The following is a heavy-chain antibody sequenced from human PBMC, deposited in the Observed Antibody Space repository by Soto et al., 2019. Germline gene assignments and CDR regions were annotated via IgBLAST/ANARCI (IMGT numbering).Heavy chain of an antibody. Sequence: SETLSLTCAVSGGSIGGVGYSWSWIRQPPGGGLEWIGYMYHSGTFLKSPSLKTRLTMSLDMSKNQFSLTLNPMTAADTAVYYCARAQFYSGSGNYNNLMFDAWGQGIQVTVSS. V-gene: IGHV4-30-2*01. D-gene: IGHD3-10*01. CDR2: MYHSGTF. CDR3: ARAQFYSGSGNYNNLMFDA. J-gene: IGHJ5*02. CDR1: GGSIGGVGYS.